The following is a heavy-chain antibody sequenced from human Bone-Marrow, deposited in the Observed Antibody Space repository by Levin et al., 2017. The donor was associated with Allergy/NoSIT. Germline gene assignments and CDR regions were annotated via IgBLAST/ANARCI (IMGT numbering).Heavy chain of an antibody. Sequence: GESLKISCAASGFTFSTYAMNWVRQAPGTGLEWVSTITGSGRNTYYADSVKGRFTISRDNSKNTLYLQMNSLRAEDTAVYYCAKDMEGYCFNGVCYSPEPSVFDYWGQGTPVTVSS. D-gene: IGHD2-8*01. CDR1: GFTFSTYA. CDR2: ITGSGRNT. J-gene: IGHJ4*02. CDR3: AKDMEGYCFNGVCYSPEPSVFDY. V-gene: IGHV3-23*01.